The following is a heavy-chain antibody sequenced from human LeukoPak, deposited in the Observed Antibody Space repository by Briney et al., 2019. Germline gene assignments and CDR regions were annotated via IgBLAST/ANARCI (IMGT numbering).Heavy chain of an antibody. CDR2: INHSGST. D-gene: IGHD3-3*01. V-gene: IGHV4-34*01. CDR3: ARYRVEYYDFWSGYPRFAP. CDR1: GGSFSGYY. J-gene: IGHJ5*02. Sequence: PAETLSLTCAVYGGSFSGYYWSWIRQPPGKGLEWIGDINHSGSTNYNRSLKSRVTISVSTSKNQFFLKLRPVTASDTAVYYYARYRVEYYDFWSGYPRFAPGGRGTLVTVSS.